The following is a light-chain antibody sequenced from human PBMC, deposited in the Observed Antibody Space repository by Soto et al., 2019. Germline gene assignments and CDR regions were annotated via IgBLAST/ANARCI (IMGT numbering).Light chain of an antibody. CDR3: HTWGPGIVV. CDR1: SGHSSYV. V-gene: IGLV4-69*01. CDR2: VNSDGSH. J-gene: IGLJ2*01. Sequence: QLVLTQSPSASASLGASVKLTCTLSSGHSSYVIAWHQQQPEKGPRYLMKVNSDGSHNKGDGIPDRFSGSSSGAARYLTISSLQSEDEADYYCHTWGPGIVVFGGGTKLTVL.